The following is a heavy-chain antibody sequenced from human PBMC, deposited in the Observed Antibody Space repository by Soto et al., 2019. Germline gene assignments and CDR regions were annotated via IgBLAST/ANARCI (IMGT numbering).Heavy chain of an antibody. J-gene: IGHJ4*02. CDR2: TYYRSKWYN. CDR3: AREPYDILTGHTNYFDY. Sequence: SPTLSLTCAISGDSVSSNSAAWNWIRQSPSRGLEWLGRTYYRSKWYNDYAVSVKSRITINPDTSKNQFSLQLNSVTPEDTAVYYCAREPYDILTGHTNYFDYWGQGTLVTVSS. CDR1: GDSVSSNSAA. V-gene: IGHV6-1*01. D-gene: IGHD3-9*01.